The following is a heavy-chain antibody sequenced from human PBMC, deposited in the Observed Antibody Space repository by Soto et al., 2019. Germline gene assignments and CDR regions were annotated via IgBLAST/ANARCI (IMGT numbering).Heavy chain of an antibody. CDR1: GFTFSRYS. D-gene: IGHD2-2*02. J-gene: IGHJ2*01. Sequence: EVQLLESGGGLVQPGGSLRLSCAASGFTFSRYSMSWFRQAPVKWLEWVSYISSRSSTIYYAATVKGRFTISRDNAKNSRYLQINRLRDEDTAVYYCARELGIRNTHYWYFDLWGRGTLVTVSS. CDR3: ARELGIRNTHYWYFDL. CDR2: ISSRSSTI. V-gene: IGHV3-48*02.